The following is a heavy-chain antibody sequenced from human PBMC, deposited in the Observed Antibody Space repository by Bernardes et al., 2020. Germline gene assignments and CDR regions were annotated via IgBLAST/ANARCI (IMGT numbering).Heavy chain of an antibody. CDR1: GYTFTSYG. D-gene: IGHD3-22*01. CDR2: ISAYNGNT. V-gene: IGHV1-18*01. J-gene: IGHJ6*03. CDR3: ARVTFAVGSSGYNYKKYYMDV. Sequence: ASVKVSCKASGYTFTSYGISWVRQAPGQGLEWMGWISAYNGNTNYAQKLQGRVTMTTDTSTSTAYMELRSLRSDDTAVYYCARVTFAVGSSGYNYKKYYMDVWGKGTTVTVSS.